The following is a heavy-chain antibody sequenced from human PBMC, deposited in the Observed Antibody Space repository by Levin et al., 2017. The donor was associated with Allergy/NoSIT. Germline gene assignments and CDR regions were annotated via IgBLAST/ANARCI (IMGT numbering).Heavy chain of an antibody. V-gene: IGHV3-66*01. Sequence: PGESLKISCAASGFTVSSNYMSWVRQAPGKGLEWVSVIYSGDNTNYADSVKGRFTISRDNSKNTLYLQMNSLRAEDTAVYYCARDRITMVRGVMRNYFDYWGQGTLVTVSS. CDR3: ARDRITMVRGVMRNYFDY. CDR1: GFTVSSNY. J-gene: IGHJ4*02. D-gene: IGHD3-10*01. CDR2: IYSGDNT.